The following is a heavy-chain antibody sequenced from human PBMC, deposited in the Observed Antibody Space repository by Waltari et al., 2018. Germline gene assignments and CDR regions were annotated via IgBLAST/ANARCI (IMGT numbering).Heavy chain of an antibody. CDR2: IQNTGST. V-gene: IGHV4-59*11. Sequence: QLQLQESGPGLVKPSETLSLTCTVSSGSIFSPDWSWIRQPPGKGLEWFGHIQNTGSTNYNPSLKSRVTVSLDTSKKQFSLTLSSLTAADTAVYYCARFARGRYFDYWAQGTLVTVSS. CDR1: SGSIFSPD. J-gene: IGHJ4*02. D-gene: IGHD3-10*01. CDR3: ARFARGRYFDY.